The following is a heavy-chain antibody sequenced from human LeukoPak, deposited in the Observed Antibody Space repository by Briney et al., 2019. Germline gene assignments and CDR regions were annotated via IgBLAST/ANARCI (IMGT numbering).Heavy chain of an antibody. D-gene: IGHD5-18*01. Sequence: GGSLRLSCTASGFTFGDYAMSWFRQAPGKGLEWVGFIRSKAYGGTTEYAASVKGRFTISRDDSKSIAYLQMNSLRAEDTAVYYCAKVLDTAPRGPHLFDYWGQGTLVTVSS. CDR3: AKVLDTAPRGPHLFDY. V-gene: IGHV3-49*03. CDR1: GFTFGDYA. CDR2: IRSKAYGGTT. J-gene: IGHJ4*02.